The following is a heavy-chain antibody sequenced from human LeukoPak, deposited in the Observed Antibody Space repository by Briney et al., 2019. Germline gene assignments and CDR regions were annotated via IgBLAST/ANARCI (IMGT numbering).Heavy chain of an antibody. CDR3: ARDLLVGSYGDYYFDY. CDR2: IWYDGSNK. D-gene: IGHD1-26*01. CDR1: GFTFSSYG. Sequence: GGSLRLSCAASGFTFSSYGMHWVRQAPGKGLEWVAVIWYDGSNKYYADSVKGRFTISRDNSKNTLYLQMNSLRAEDTAVYYCARDLLVGSYGDYYFDYWGQGTLVTVSS. V-gene: IGHV3-33*01. J-gene: IGHJ4*02.